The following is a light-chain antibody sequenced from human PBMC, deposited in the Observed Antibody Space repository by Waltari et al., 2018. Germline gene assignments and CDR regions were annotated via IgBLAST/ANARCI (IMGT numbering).Light chain of an antibody. CDR2: EGS. Sequence: QSALTQPASVSGSPEQSITISCTGTSSDVGSYNLLSWYQQHPGKAPKLMIYEGSKRPSGISSRFSGSKSGNTASLTISGLQAEDEADYYCSSYAGSTTFVIFGGGTKLTVL. CDR1: SSDVGSYNL. J-gene: IGLJ2*01. CDR3: SSYAGSTTFVI. V-gene: IGLV2-23*03.